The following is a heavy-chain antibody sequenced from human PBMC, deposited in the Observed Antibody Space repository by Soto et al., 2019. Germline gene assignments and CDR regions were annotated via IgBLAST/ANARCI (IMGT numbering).Heavy chain of an antibody. CDR2: IYYSGST. CDR3: ASPKIAFYNWFDP. J-gene: IGHJ5*02. V-gene: IGHV4-39*01. CDR1: GGSISSSSYY. D-gene: IGHD3-3*02. Sequence: SETSSLTCTVSGGSISSSSYYWGWIRQPPGKGLEWIGSIYYSGSTYYNPSLKSRVTISVDTSKNQFSLKLSSVTAADTAVYYCASPKIAFYNWFDPWGQGTLVTVS.